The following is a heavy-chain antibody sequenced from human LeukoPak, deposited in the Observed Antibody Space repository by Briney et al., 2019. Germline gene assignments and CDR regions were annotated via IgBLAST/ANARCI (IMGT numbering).Heavy chain of an antibody. CDR1: GFTVSSNY. J-gene: IGHJ4*02. CDR2: IYSGGDT. D-gene: IGHD6-19*01. Sequence: GGSLRLSCAASGFTVSSNYMGWVRQAPGKGLEWVSVIYSGGDTYYADSVKGRFTISRDNSKNMIYLEMSSLKAEDTAVCYCAKERSLKIAVAGTIFDYWGQGTLVTVSS. CDR3: AKERSLKIAVAGTIFDY. V-gene: IGHV3-66*01.